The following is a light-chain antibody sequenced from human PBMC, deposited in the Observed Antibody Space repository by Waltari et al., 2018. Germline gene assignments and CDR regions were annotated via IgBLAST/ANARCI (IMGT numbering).Light chain of an antibody. CDR3: ATWDDSLNLFV. CDR1: SSNMGTNA. Sequence: QSVLTQPSSVSGFPGQGAILLSSGSSSNMGTNAVSWYQQHPGAAPKLLIYQNSVRPSGVPDRISGSKSGTSASLAISRLQSGDEAHYYCATWDDSLNLFVFGSGTQVSVL. V-gene: IGLV1-44*01. J-gene: IGLJ1*01. CDR2: QNS.